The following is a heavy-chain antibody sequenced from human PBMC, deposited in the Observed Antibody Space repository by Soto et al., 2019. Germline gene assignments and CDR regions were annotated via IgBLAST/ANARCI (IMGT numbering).Heavy chain of an antibody. CDR2: ISYDSSNK. Sequence: VPLLESGGGLIQPGGSLRLSCAASGFTFSYGIHWLPPGPGKGLEGVAYISYDSSNKFYGDSVKGRFTISRDNSKNTQFLQMNSLRAEDTAVYYCAKLVIGYCSGNTCDDYWGQGTLVAVSS. D-gene: IGHD2-15*01. V-gene: IGHV3-30*18. CDR1: GFTFSYG. CDR3: AKLVIGYCSGNTCDDY. J-gene: IGHJ4*02.